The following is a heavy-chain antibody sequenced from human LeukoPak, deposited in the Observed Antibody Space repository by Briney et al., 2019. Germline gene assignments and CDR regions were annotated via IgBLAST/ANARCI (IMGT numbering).Heavy chain of an antibody. D-gene: IGHD3-9*01. CDR3: AREGRYYDILTGYYDHRYFDY. V-gene: IGHV3-13*01. J-gene: IGHJ4*02. CDR1: GFTFSSYD. Sequence: PGGSLRLSCAASGFTFSSYDMHWVRQATGKGLKWVSAIGTAGDTYYPGSVKGRFTISRENAKNSLYLQMNSLRAGDTAVYYCAREGRYYDILTGYYDHRYFDYWGQGTLVTVSS. CDR2: IGTAGDT.